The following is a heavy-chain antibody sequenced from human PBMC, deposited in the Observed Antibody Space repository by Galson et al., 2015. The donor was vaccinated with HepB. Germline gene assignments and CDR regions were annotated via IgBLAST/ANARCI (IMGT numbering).Heavy chain of an antibody. CDR3: ARDFSGDYAPYYFDY. D-gene: IGHD4-17*01. J-gene: IGHJ4*02. CDR2: IIPILGIA. V-gene: IGHV1-69*04. Sequence: SVKVSCKASGGTFSSYAISWVRQAPGQGLEWMGRIIPILGIANYAQKFQGRVTITADKSTSTAYMELSSLRSEDTAVYYCARDFSGDYAPYYFDYWGQGTLVTVSS. CDR1: GGTFSSYA.